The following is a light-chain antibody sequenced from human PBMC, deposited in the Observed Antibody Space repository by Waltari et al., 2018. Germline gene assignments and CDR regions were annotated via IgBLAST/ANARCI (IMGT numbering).Light chain of an antibody. V-gene: IGLV2-14*03. CDR3: NSYTGSSSWV. CDR2: DVF. CDR1: TSDVGFYNY. J-gene: IGLJ3*02. Sequence: QSALTQPASVSGSPGQSITISCTGTTSDVGFYNYVSWYQQHPGKAPQLIIYDVFERPSGVSNRFSGSKSGNTASLTISGLLAEDEADYYCNSYTGSSSWVFGGVTKLTVL.